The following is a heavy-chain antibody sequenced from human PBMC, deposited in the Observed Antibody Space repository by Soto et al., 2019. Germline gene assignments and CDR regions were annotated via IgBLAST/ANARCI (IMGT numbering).Heavy chain of an antibody. J-gene: IGHJ5*02. V-gene: IGHV4-30-4*01. CDR3: GSFGVASMNWLDP. CDR2: IYYSGNT. D-gene: IGHD3-3*01. Sequence: QVQLQESGPGLVESAQTLSLTCTVSGASITSRDYYWKWIRQPPGKGLEWIGSIYYSGNTYYKTSLNSRLSISTDNSKNQFPLKLNFVAAADTAVYYCGSFGVASMNWLDPWGQGTLVTVSS. CDR1: GASITSRDYY.